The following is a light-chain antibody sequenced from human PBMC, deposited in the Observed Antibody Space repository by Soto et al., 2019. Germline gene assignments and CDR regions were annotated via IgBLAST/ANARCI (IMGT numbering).Light chain of an antibody. CDR3: QQYDNLWT. V-gene: IGKV1-33*01. Sequence: DIQMTQSPSSLSAPVGDRVTITCQASQDISNYLNWYQQKPGKAPKLLIYDASNLETGVPSRFSGSGSGTDFTFTISSLQPEDIATYYCQQYDNLWTFGQGTKVDIK. J-gene: IGKJ1*01. CDR2: DAS. CDR1: QDISNY.